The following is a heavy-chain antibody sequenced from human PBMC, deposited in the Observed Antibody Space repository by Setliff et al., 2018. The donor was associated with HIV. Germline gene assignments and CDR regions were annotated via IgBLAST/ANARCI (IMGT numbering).Heavy chain of an antibody. CDR2: IYHSEYT. CDR1: GGSISSDNW. Sequence: SETLSLTCAVSGGSISSDNWWSWVRQPPGKGLEWIGEIYHSEYTNYNASLKSRVSMSVDKSKHQYSLKLTSVTAADTAVYYCARGHCSGTNCYGVDYYGMDVWGQGTTVTVSS. V-gene: IGHV4-4*02. CDR3: ARGHCSGTNCYGVDYYGMDV. J-gene: IGHJ6*02. D-gene: IGHD2-2*01.